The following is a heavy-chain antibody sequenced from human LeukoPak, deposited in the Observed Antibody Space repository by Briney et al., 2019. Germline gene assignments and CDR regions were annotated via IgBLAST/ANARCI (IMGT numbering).Heavy chain of an antibody. D-gene: IGHD3-22*01. J-gene: IGHJ3*02. CDR3: ARGYYDSSGYYPFHAFDI. CDR2: IIPIFGTA. V-gene: IGHV1-69*13. Sequence: ASVKVSCKASGYTFTSYYMHWVRQAPGQGLEWMGGIIPIFGTANYAQKFQGRVTITADESTSTAYMELSSLRSEDTAVYYCARGYYDSSGYYPFHAFDIWGQGTMVTVSS. CDR1: GYTFTSYY.